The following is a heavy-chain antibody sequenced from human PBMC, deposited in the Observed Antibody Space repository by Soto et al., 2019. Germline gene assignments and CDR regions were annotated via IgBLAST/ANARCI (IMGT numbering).Heavy chain of an antibody. Sequence: SETLSLTCTVSGGSINSYYWSWIRQPPGKGLEWLGYIYYSGTTNYNPSFNGRVSMSVDTFKNQFSLKLSSVTAADTAVYYCARSSTVVVSGGFYYWGQGTPVTVSS. J-gene: IGHJ4*02. CDR1: GGSINSYY. D-gene: IGHD2-15*01. V-gene: IGHV4-59*08. CDR2: IYYSGTT. CDR3: ARSSTVVVSGGFYY.